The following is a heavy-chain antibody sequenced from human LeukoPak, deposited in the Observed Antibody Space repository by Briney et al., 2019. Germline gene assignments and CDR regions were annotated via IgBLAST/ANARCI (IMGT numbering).Heavy chain of an antibody. V-gene: IGHV1-69*01. J-gene: IGHJ4*02. D-gene: IGHD5-18*01. CDR3: ARGLGGYSYEYYFDY. CDR1: GGTFSSYA. CDR2: IIPIFGTA. Sequence: GASVKVSCTASGGTFSSYAISWVRQAPGQGLEWMGGIIPIFGTANYAQKFQGRVTITADESTSTAYMELSSLRSEDTAVYYCARGLGGYSYEYYFDYWGQGTLVTVSS.